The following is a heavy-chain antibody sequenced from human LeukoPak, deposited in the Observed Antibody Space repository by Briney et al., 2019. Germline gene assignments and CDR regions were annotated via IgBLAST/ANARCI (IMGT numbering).Heavy chain of an antibody. V-gene: IGHV4-59*08. D-gene: IGHD5-24*01. Sequence: PSETLSLTCNVSGDSLTSHFWSWIRQTPGKGLEWIGYVFHSGTTNYSPSLKSRVTISLDTSKKQFYLGLASGTAPDPAFNYFAKRMATVKDAFEIWGRGTRSPSLQ. CDR2: VFHSGTT. CDR3: AKRMATVKDAFEI. CDR1: GDSLTSHF. J-gene: IGHJ3*02.